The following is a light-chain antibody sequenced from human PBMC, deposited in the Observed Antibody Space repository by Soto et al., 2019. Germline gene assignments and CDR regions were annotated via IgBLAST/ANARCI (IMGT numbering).Light chain of an antibody. CDR1: QSIRHY. J-gene: IGKJ1*01. V-gene: IGKV1-5*01. Sequence: DIQMTQSPPTLSASVGDRVTITCRASQSIRHYLAWYQQMPGKAPKLLIYGASTLQSGVPSRFSGSGSGTEFTLIIISLQPDDFGTYFCQHHNTYSQTFGQGTKVDIK. CDR2: GAS. CDR3: QHHNTYSQT.